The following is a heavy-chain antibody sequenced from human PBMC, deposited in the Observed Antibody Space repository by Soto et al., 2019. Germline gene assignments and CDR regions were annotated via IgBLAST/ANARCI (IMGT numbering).Heavy chain of an antibody. Sequence: QLQLQESGPGLVKPSETLSLTCTVSGGSISSSSYYWGWIRQPPGKGLEWIGSIYYSGSTYYNPSLKSRVTISVDTSKNQFSLKLSSVTAADAAVYYCARHSPSGSGSYSLDAFDIWGQGTMVTVSS. V-gene: IGHV4-39*01. CDR1: GGSISSSSYY. D-gene: IGHD3-10*01. J-gene: IGHJ3*02. CDR2: IYYSGST. CDR3: ARHSPSGSGSYSLDAFDI.